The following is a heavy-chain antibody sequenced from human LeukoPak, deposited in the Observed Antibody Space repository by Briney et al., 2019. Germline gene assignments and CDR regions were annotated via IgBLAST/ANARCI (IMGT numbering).Heavy chain of an antibody. CDR3: ARRRIAAAVSWFDP. J-gene: IGHJ5*02. V-gene: IGHV5-51*01. CDR1: GYSFTSYW. CDR2: IYPGDSDT. D-gene: IGHD6-13*01. Sequence: GESLKISCKGSGYSFTSYWIGWVRQLPGKGLEWWGIIYPGDSDTRYSPSFQGQVTISADKSISTAYLQWSSLKASDTAMYYCARRRIAAAVSWFDPWGQGTLVTVSS.